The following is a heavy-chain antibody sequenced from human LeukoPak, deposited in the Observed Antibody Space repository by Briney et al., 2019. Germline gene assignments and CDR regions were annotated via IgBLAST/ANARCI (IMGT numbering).Heavy chain of an antibody. Sequence: PGGSLRLSCAASGFTFSSYEMNWVRQAPGMGLEWVSSITSSSSYKHYADSLKGRFTISRDNAKNSLYLQMNSLRAEDTAVYYCARNQDSSNWYSFDYWGQGTLVTVSS. D-gene: IGHD6-13*01. CDR1: GFTFSSYE. CDR2: ITSSSSYK. V-gene: IGHV3-21*01. CDR3: ARNQDSSNWYSFDY. J-gene: IGHJ4*02.